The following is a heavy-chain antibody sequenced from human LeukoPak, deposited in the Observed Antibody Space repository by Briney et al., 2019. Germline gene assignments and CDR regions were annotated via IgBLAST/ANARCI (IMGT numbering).Heavy chain of an antibody. CDR3: AKSREEIRGLDAFDI. CDR2: IYYSGST. V-gene: IGHV4-31*03. J-gene: IGHJ3*02. Sequence: SETLSLTCSVSGGSISSDDYCWNWIRQHPGKGLEWIDYIYYSGSTYYNPSLKSRVALSVDTSKNQFSLKLSSLTAADTAVYYCAKSREEIRGLDAFDIWGQGTMVTVSS. D-gene: IGHD5-24*01. CDR1: GGSISSDDYC.